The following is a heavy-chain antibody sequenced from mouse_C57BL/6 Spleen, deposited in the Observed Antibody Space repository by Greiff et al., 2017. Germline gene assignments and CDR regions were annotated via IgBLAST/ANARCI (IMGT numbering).Heavy chain of an antibody. J-gene: IGHJ4*01. D-gene: IGHD2-4*01. CDR2: IYPRSGNT. V-gene: IGHV1-81*01. CDR3: ARTHDYYYAMDY. CDR1: GYTFTSYG. Sequence: VKLMESGAELARPGASVKLSCKASGYTFTSYGISWVKQRTGQGLEWIGEIYPRSGNTYYNEKFKGKATLTADKSSSTAYMELRSLTSEDSAVYFCARTHDYYYAMDYWGQGTSVTVSS.